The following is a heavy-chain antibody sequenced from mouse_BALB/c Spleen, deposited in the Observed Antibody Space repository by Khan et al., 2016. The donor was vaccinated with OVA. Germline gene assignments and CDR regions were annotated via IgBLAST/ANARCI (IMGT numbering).Heavy chain of an antibody. CDR3: GRLLINFDY. J-gene: IGHJ2*01. CDR2: INPSNGRT. V-gene: IGHV1S81*02. D-gene: IGHD2-1*01. Sequence: QVQLQQPGAELVNPGASVNLSCKASGYTLTSYWMHWVKQRPGQGLEWIGEINPSNGRTNYNEKFKSKATLTVDKSSSTAYMQLSTPTSEDSALYNCGRLLINFDYWGEGTALTVSS. CDR1: GYTLTSYW.